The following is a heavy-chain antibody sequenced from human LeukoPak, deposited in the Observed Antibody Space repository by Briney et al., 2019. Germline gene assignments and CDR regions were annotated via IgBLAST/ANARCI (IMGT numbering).Heavy chain of an antibody. CDR2: IYYSGST. Sequence: SETLSLTCTVSGGSISSYYWSWIRQPPGKGLEWIGYIYYSGSTNYNPSLKSRVTISVDTSKNQSSLKLSSVTAADTAVYYCARDREDYVSDWGQGTLVTVSS. V-gene: IGHV4-59*01. J-gene: IGHJ4*02. D-gene: IGHD4-17*01. CDR3: ARDREDYVSD. CDR1: GGSISSYY.